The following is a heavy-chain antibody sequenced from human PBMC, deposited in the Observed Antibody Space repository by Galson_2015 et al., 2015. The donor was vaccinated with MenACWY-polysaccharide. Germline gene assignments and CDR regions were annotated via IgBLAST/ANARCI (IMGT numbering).Heavy chain of an antibody. D-gene: IGHD4-17*01. Sequence: ETLSLTCTVSGGSISSYYWSWIRQPPGKGLEWIGYIYYSGSTNYNPSLKSRVTISVDTSKNHFSLKLSSVTAADTAVYYCARLNYGDYDLRNAFDIWGQGTMVTVSS. CDR3: ARLNYGDYDLRNAFDI. J-gene: IGHJ3*02. CDR2: IYYSGST. V-gene: IGHV4-59*08. CDR1: GGSISSYY.